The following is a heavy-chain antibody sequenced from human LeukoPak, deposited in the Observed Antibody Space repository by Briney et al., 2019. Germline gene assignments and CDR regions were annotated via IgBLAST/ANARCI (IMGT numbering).Heavy chain of an antibody. Sequence: ASVKVSCKASGYTFTGYYMHWVRQAPGQGLEWMGWINPNSGGTNYAQKFQGRVTMTRDTSISTAYMELSRLRSDDTAVYYCARDSLRSAVRSSWCEGPGYWGQGTLVTVSS. J-gene: IGHJ4*02. CDR3: ARDSLRSAVRSSWCEGPGY. CDR1: GYTFTGYY. CDR2: INPNSGGT. D-gene: IGHD6-13*01. V-gene: IGHV1-2*02.